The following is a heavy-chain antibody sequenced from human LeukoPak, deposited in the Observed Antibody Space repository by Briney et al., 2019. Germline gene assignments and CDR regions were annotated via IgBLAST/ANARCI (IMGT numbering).Heavy chain of an antibody. V-gene: IGHV3-30*04. J-gene: IGHJ3*02. Sequence: CLRLSCAASGFTFSSYALDWVRQAPGKGLEWVAVMSKDGNSQNYADSVKGRFTISRDNSKNTLYLQMNSLRPEDTAVYYCAGESFDIWGQGTTVTVSS. CDR2: MSKDGNSQ. CDR3: AGESFDI. CDR1: GFTFSSYA.